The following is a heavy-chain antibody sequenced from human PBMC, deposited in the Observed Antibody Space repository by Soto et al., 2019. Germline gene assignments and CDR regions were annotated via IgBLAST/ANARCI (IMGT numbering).Heavy chain of an antibody. J-gene: IGHJ6*02. CDR3: ARQDYSNYYYYGMDV. CDR2: IWYDGSNK. V-gene: IGHV3-33*01. D-gene: IGHD4-4*01. Sequence: QVQLVESGGGVVQPGRSLRLSCAASGFTFSSYGMHWVRQAPDKGLEWVAVIWYDGSNKYYADSVKGRFTISRDNSKNTLYLQMNSLRAEDTAVYYCARQDYSNYYYYGMDVWGQGATVTVAS. CDR1: GFTFSSYG.